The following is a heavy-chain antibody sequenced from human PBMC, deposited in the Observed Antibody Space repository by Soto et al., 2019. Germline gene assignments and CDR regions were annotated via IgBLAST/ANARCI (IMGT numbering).Heavy chain of an antibody. V-gene: IGHV3-23*01. CDR1: GFTFTTYA. CDR3: AKDSYDILTGYYHMADNY. CDR2: ISGSGGRT. J-gene: IGHJ4*02. Sequence: GGSLRLSCAASGFTFTTYAMGWVRQAPGKGLEWVSAISGSGGRTYYADSVKGRFTISRDNSKNTLYLQMNSLRAEDTAVYYCAKDSYDILTGYYHMADNYWGQGTLVTVSS. D-gene: IGHD3-9*01.